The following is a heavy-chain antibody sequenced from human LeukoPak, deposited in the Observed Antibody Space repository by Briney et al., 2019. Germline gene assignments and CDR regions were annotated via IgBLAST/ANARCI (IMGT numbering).Heavy chain of an antibody. CDR1: GGSISSYY. D-gene: IGHD6-19*01. J-gene: IGHJ4*02. CDR3: AGRPIPVDIFDS. Sequence: KPSETLSLTCTVSGGSISSYYWSWIRQPPGKGLEWIGYIYYSGSTNYNPSLKSRVTISVDTSKNQLSLKLSSVTAADTAVYYCAGRPIPVDIFDSWGQGTLVTVSS. CDR2: IYYSGST. V-gene: IGHV4-59*08.